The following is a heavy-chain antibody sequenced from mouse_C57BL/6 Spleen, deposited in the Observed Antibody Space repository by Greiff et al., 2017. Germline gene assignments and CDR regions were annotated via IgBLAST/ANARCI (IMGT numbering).Heavy chain of an antibody. CDR1: GFNIKDYY. V-gene: IGHV1-9*01. CDR3: ARGGSY. J-gene: IGHJ2*01. CDR2: ILPGSGST. Sequence: QVQLQQSGAELVKPGASVKLSCTASGFNIKDYYMHWVKQRTEQGLEWIGEILPGSGSTNYNEKFKGKATFTADTSSNTAYMQLSSLTTEDSAIYYCARGGSYWGQGTTLTVSS.